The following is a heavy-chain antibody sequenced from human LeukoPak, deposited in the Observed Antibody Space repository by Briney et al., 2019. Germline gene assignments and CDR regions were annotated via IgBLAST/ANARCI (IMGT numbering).Heavy chain of an antibody. D-gene: IGHD1-26*01. CDR2: ISSSGSTI. V-gene: IGHV3-48*03. CDR3: ARKVGVTSSFDY. J-gene: IGHJ4*02. CDR1: GFTVDDYA. Sequence: GRSLRLSCAASGFTVDDYAMHWVRQDPGEGREWVSYISSSGSTIYYADSVKGRFTISRDNAKNSLYLQMNSLRAEDTAVYYCARKVGVTSSFDYWGQGTLVTVSS.